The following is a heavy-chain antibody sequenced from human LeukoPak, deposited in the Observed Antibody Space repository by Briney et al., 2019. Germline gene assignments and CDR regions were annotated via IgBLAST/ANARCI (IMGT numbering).Heavy chain of an antibody. D-gene: IGHD5-18*01. CDR1: GFTFSTYS. J-gene: IGHJ4*02. CDR3: VRDKVLTAIVTGDFDY. CDR2: INSDGSSI. Sequence: GGSLRLSCAASGFTFSTYSMNWVRQAPGKGLVWVSRINSDGSSISYADSVKGRFTISRDNAKNTLYLQMNSLRAEDTAVYYCVRDKVLTAIVTGDFDYWGQGTLVTVSS. V-gene: IGHV3-74*01.